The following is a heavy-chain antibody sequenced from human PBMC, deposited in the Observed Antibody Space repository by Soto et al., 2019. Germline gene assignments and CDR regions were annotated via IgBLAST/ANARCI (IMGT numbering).Heavy chain of an antibody. V-gene: IGHV1-18*01. Sequence: GASVKVSCKASGYTFTSYGISWVGQAPGQGLEWMGWISAYNGDTKYAQKLQGRVTMTTDTSTSTAYMELRSLRSDDTAVYYCARDRPMYRIAAAGTFPFDYWGQGTLVNVSS. CDR2: ISAYNGDT. CDR1: GYTFTSYG. J-gene: IGHJ4*02. CDR3: ARDRPMYRIAAAGTFPFDY. D-gene: IGHD6-13*01.